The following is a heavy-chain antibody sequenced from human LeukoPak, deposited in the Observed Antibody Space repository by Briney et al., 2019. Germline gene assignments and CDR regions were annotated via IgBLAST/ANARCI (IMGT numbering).Heavy chain of an antibody. CDR2: ISGSGGST. CDR1: GFTFSSYA. Sequence: GGSLRLSCAASGFTFSSYAMSWVRQAPGKGLEWVSPISGSGGSTYYADSVKGRFTISRGNSKNTLYLQMNSLRAEDTAVYYCAKDPSRPLWFGEPHDYWGQGTLVTVSS. CDR3: AKDPSRPLWFGEPHDY. J-gene: IGHJ4*02. V-gene: IGHV3-23*01. D-gene: IGHD3-10*01.